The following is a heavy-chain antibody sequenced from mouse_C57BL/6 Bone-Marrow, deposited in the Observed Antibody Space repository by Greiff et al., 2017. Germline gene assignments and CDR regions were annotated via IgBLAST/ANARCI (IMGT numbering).Heavy chain of an antibody. CDR1: GYAFTNYL. CDR3: ANRSSYDWYFDV. V-gene: IGHV1-54*01. Sequence: QVQLQQSGAELVRPGTSVKVSCKASGYAFTNYLIEWVKQRPGQGLEWIGVINPGGGGTNYNEKFTGKATLTADKSSSTAYMQISSLTSEDSAVYFCANRSSYDWYFDVWGTGTTVTVSS. D-gene: IGHD1-1*01. CDR2: INPGGGGT. J-gene: IGHJ1*03.